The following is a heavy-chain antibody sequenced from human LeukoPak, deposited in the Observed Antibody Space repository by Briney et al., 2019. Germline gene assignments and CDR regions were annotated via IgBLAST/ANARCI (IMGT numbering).Heavy chain of an antibody. CDR1: GGSFSGYY. CDR2: INHSGST. Sequence: SETLSLTCADYGGSFSGYYWSWIRQPPGKGLEWIGEINHSGSTNYNPSLKSRVTISVDTSKNQFSLKLSSVTAADTAVYYCARGYSSSWYVGYWGQGTLVTVSS. V-gene: IGHV4-34*01. CDR3: ARGYSSSWYVGY. D-gene: IGHD6-13*01. J-gene: IGHJ4*02.